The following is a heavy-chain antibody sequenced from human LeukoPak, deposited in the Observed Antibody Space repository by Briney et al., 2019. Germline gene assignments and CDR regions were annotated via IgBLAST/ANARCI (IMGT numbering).Heavy chain of an antibody. CDR2: IIPILGIA. V-gene: IGHV1-69*04. CDR3: ARCTPPDYCSSTSCYVRYYYYGMDV. D-gene: IGHD2-2*01. CDR1: GGTFSSYA. J-gene: IGHJ6*02. Sequence: SVKVSCKASGGTFSSYAISWVRQAPGQGLEWMGRIIPILGIANYAQKFQGRVTITADKSTSTAYMELSSLRSEDTAVYYCARCTPPDYCSSTSCYVRYYYYGMDVWGQRTTVTVSS.